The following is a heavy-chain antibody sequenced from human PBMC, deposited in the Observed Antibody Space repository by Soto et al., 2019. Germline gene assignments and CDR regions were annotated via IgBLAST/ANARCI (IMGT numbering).Heavy chain of an antibody. CDR2: ISYDGSNK. J-gene: IGHJ6*02. Sequence: QVQLVESGGGVVQPGRSLRLSCAASGFTFSSYAMHWVRQAPGKGLEWVAVISYDGSNKYYADSVKGRFTISRDNSKNTLYQQLNSLRAEDTAVYYCARDRVYYDIWSGYYRYYYYYGMDVWGQGTTVTVSS. CDR1: GFTFSSYA. CDR3: ARDRVYYDIWSGYYRYYYYYGMDV. D-gene: IGHD3-3*01. V-gene: IGHV3-30-3*01.